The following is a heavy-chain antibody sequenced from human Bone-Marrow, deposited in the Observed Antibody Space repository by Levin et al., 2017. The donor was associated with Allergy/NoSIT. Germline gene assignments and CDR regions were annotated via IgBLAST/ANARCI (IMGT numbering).Heavy chain of an antibody. Sequence: SQTLSLTCAISGDTISSNSAAWNWIRQSPSRGLEWLGRTYYRSEWYIDYAVSVKSRITINPDTSKNQFSLQLNSVTPDDTAVYYCARAPKYYYDSSGYSHFDYWGQGTLVTVSS. CDR3: ARAPKYYYDSSGYSHFDY. D-gene: IGHD3-22*01. CDR2: TYYRSEWYI. CDR1: GDTISSNSAA. V-gene: IGHV6-1*01. J-gene: IGHJ4*02.